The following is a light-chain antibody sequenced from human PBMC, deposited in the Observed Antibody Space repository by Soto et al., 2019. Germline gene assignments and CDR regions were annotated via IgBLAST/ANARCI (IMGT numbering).Light chain of an antibody. J-gene: IGKJ2*01. V-gene: IGKV1-5*03. CDR2: KAT. Sequence: DFQRTQSPSTLSASVGDGVTITCRASQSIGSGLAWYQQQPGKAPKLLIYKATNLQRGVSSRFSGSGSGTDFSLTISSLQPADSATYYCQQYHDFQYTFGQGTQLEI. CDR1: QSIGSG. CDR3: QQYHDFQYT.